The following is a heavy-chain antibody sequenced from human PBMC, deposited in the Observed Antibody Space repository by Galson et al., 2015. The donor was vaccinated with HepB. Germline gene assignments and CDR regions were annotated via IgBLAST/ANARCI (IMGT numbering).Heavy chain of an antibody. CDR1: GGSISSYY. V-gene: IGHV4-59*08. CDR2: IYYSGST. J-gene: IGHJ4*02. Sequence: ETLSLTCTVSGGSISSYYWSWIRQPPGKGLEWIGYIYYSGSTNYNPSLESRITISVDTSKNQFSLKLSSVTAADTAVYYCARRSREGMATIGTVFDYWGQGALVTVSS. D-gene: IGHD5-24*01. CDR3: ARRSREGMATIGTVFDY.